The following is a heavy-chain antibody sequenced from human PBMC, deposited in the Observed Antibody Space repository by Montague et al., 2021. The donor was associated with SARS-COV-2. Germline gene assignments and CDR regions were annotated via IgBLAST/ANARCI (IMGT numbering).Heavy chain of an antibody. J-gene: IGHJ1*01. V-gene: IGHV4-34*01. CDR1: GGSFSDYF. Sequence: SETLSLTCAVYGGSFSDYFLTWIRQPPGKALEWTGEINQRGTSNYNPSPKTRDSIAVDTSKNQFSLYLGSVTAADTAVYYCARGRQHFNMIVVVMTGGEYYFRYWGPGSLTTVSS. CDR3: ARGRQHFNMIVVVMTGGEYYFRY. D-gene: IGHD3-22*01. CDR2: INQRGTS.